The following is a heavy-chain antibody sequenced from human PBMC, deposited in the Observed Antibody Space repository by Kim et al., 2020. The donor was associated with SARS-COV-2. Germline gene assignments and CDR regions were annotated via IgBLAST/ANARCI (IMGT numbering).Heavy chain of an antibody. Sequence: GGSTYSAAPVKDRFTTPRNNSKNTLYLQMNSLGAEDTAVYYCARGGWFDPWGQGTLVTVSS. J-gene: IGHJ5*02. V-gene: IGHV3-66*01. CDR3: ARGGWFDP. CDR2: GGST.